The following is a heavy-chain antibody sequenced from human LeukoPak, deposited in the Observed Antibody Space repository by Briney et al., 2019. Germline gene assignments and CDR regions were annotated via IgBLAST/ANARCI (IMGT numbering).Heavy chain of an antibody. CDR2: MNPNSGNT. CDR1: GYTFTSYD. J-gene: IGHJ5*02. Sequence: ASVKVSCKASGYTFTSYDINWVRQATGQGLEWMGWMNPNSGNTGYAQKFQGRVTTTRNTSISTAYMELSSLRSEDTAVYYCARGGGSSPWFDPWGQGTLVTVSS. D-gene: IGHD6-13*01. CDR3: ARGGGSSPWFDP. V-gene: IGHV1-8*01.